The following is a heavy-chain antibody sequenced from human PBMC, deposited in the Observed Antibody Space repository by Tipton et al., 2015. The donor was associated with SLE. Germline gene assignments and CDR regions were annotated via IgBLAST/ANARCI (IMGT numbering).Heavy chain of an antibody. D-gene: IGHD5-18*01. CDR1: SGSISSSSYY. Sequence: TLSLTCTVSSGSISSSSYYWGWIRQPPGKGLEWIGNIYYSGSTYYNPSLKSRVTISVDTSKNQFSLKLSSVTAADTAVYYCARHSIKTSGAMGAFDIWCQGTMVTVSS. V-gene: IGHV4-39*01. J-gene: IGHJ3*02. CDR2: IYYSGST. CDR3: ARHSIKTSGAMGAFDI.